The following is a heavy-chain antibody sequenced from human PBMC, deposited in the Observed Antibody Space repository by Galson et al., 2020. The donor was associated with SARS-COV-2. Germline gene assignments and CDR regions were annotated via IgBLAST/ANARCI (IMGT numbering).Heavy chain of an antibody. CDR3: ATDGDGFDY. J-gene: IGHJ4*02. CDR2: VNKDGKKR. Sequence: QLGESLKISCTASGFTLSNFWMSWVRQAPGKGLEWVADVNKDGKKRYYAESVKGRFSISKDNARNSLYLQMISLTAEDTALYYCATDGDGFDYWGQGTFVTVSS. D-gene: IGHD4-17*01. CDR1: GFTLSNFW. V-gene: IGHV3-7*01.